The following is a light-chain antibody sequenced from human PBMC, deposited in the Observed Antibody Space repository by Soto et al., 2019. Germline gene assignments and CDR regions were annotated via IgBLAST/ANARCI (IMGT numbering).Light chain of an antibody. CDR3: QQYGSSPWT. CDR1: QSVSSNY. J-gene: IGKJ1*01. Sequence: EVVLTQSPGTLSLSPGERATLSCRVSQSVSSNYLAWCQQKPGQAPRLLIYGASSRATGIPDRFSGSGSGTDFTLTISRLEPVDFAVYYCQQYGSSPWTFGQGTKVEIK. CDR2: GAS. V-gene: IGKV3-20*01.